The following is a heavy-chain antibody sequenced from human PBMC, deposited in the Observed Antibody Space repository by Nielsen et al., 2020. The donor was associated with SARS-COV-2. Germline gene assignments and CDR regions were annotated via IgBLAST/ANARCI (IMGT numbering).Heavy chain of an antibody. CDR2: VSHSGST. Sequence: SETLSLTCAVSGGSVSSHGWWTWVRQSPGKGPEWIGEVSHSGSTNYNPSLKSRVTLSMDKSKNQFSLRLTSVSAADTAVYFCARGDLVVVPSPLLGLGPIFYYFCLDVWGKGTTVIVSS. J-gene: IGHJ6*03. CDR1: GGSVSSHGW. CDR3: ARGDLVVVPSPLLGLGPIFYYFCLDV. D-gene: IGHD2-2*02. V-gene: IGHV4-4*02.